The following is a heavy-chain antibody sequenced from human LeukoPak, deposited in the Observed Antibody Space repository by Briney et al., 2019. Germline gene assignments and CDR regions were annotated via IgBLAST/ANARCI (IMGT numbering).Heavy chain of an antibody. CDR1: GFTFSSYG. D-gene: IGHD5-24*01. Sequence: GGSLRLSCAASGFTFSSYGMHWVRQAPGNGLEWVAVISYDGSNKYYADSVKGRFTISRDNSKNTLYLQMNSLRAEDTAVYYCAKKEVAYYYGMDVWGQGTTVTVSS. CDR2: ISYDGSNK. CDR3: AKKEVAYYYGMDV. V-gene: IGHV3-30*18. J-gene: IGHJ6*02.